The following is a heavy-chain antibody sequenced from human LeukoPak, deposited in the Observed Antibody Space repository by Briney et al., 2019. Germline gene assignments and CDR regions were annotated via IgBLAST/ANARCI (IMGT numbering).Heavy chain of an antibody. CDR3: ARAPYSGYDKGFDY. J-gene: IGHJ4*02. V-gene: IGHV1-69*13. CDR1: GGTFSSYA. CDR2: IIPIFGTA. Sequence: WASVKVSCKASGGTFSSYAISWVRQAPGQGLEWMGGIIPIFGTANYAQKFQGRVTITADESTSTAYMELSSLRSEDTAVYYCARAPYSGYDKGFDYWGQGTLVTVSS. D-gene: IGHD5-12*01.